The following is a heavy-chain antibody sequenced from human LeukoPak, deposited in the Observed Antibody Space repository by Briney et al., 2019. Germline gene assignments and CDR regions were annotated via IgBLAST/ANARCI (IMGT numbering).Heavy chain of an antibody. Sequence: ASVKVSCKASGGTFSSYAISWVRQAPGQGLEWMGGIIPIFGTANYAQKFQGRVTITTDESTSTAYMELSSLRSEDTAVYYCARANGGKYYYYYGMDVWGQGTTVTVSS. CDR2: IIPIFGTA. J-gene: IGHJ6*02. CDR3: ARANGGKYYYYYGMDV. CDR1: GGTFSSYA. D-gene: IGHD4-23*01. V-gene: IGHV1-69*05.